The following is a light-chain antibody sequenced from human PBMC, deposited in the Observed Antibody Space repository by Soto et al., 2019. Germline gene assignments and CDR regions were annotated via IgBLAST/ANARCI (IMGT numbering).Light chain of an antibody. CDR2: RAS. Sequence: DIVMTQSPDSLTVSLGERATINCKSSHSVLYSSNNKNYLAWYQQKPGKAPKLLIYRASTLENGVPSRFSGSGSGTEFSLTISSLQPDDFATYYCQQYNSFSRTFGQGTKVDI. J-gene: IGKJ1*01. CDR1: HSVLYSSNNKNY. V-gene: IGKV4-1*01. CDR3: QQYNSFSRT.